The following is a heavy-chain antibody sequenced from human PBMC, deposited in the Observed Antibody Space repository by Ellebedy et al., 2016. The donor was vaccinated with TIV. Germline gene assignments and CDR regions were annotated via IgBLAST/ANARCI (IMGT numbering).Heavy chain of an antibody. CDR2: IYPGDSDT. V-gene: IGHV5-51*01. Sequence: PGGSLRLSCKGSGYSFTSYWIGWVRQMPGKGLEWMGIIYPGDSDTRYSPSFQGQVTISADKSISTAYLQWSSLRASDTAMYYCARAYGDYVGGAFDIWGQGTMVTVSS. CDR3: ARAYGDYVGGAFDI. CDR1: GYSFTSYW. J-gene: IGHJ3*02. D-gene: IGHD4-17*01.